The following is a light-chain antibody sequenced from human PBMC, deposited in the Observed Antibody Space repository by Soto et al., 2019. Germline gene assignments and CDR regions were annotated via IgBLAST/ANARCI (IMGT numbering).Light chain of an antibody. CDR1: SCDVGAYNY. CDR2: ELS. Sequence: QSALTQPPSASGSPGQSVTISCTGTSCDVGAYNYVSWYQQLPGNAPKLIIYELSKRPSGVPDRFSGSKSGNTASLTVAGLQAEDEADYYFTSYAVTNSCFYGFGTGTKLTVL. CDR3: TSYAVTNSCFYG. V-gene: IGLV2-8*01. J-gene: IGLJ1*01.